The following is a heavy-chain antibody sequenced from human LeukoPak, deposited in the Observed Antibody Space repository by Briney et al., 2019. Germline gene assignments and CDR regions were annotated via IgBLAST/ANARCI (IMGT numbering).Heavy chain of an antibody. J-gene: IGHJ6*04. D-gene: IGHD3-10*02. V-gene: IGHV3-48*03. Sequence: GGSLRLSCAASGFTFSNYEMNWVRQAPGKGLEWVSYISSSGSTIYYADSVKGRFTISRDNTKNSLYLQMNSLRAEDTAVYYCAELGITMIGGVWGKGTTVTISS. CDR1: GFTFSNYE. CDR2: ISSSGSTI. CDR3: AELGITMIGGV.